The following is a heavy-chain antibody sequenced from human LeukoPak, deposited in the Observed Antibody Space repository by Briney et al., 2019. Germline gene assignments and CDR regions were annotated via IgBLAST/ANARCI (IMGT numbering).Heavy chain of an antibody. CDR1: GFIFDDYA. J-gene: IGHJ6*03. V-gene: IGHV3-21*06. D-gene: IGHD1-26*01. Sequence: PGGSLRLSCEASGFIFDDYALHWVWLAPGKGLEWVSAISGSGGSTYYADSVKGRFIISRDNAKNSLYLQMSSLRAEDTAVYYCARAAPPLSGDQDLTRTYYSHYMDVWGKGTTVTVSS. CDR2: ISGSGGST. CDR3: ARAAPPLSGDQDLTRTYYSHYMDV.